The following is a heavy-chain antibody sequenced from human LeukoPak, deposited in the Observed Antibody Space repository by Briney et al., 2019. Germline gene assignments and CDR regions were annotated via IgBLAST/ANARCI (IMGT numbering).Heavy chain of an antibody. CDR2: INHSGST. Sequence: TSETLSLTCTLSGYSISSGYYWGWIRQPPGKGLEWVGEINHSGSTNYNPSLKTRVPISVDTSKNQFSLKLNSVTAADTAVYFCARRAYSAAYWKHFDYWGQGTLVTVSS. D-gene: IGHD1-1*01. CDR1: GYSISSGYY. J-gene: IGHJ4*02. V-gene: IGHV4-38-2*02. CDR3: ARRAYSAAYWKHFDY.